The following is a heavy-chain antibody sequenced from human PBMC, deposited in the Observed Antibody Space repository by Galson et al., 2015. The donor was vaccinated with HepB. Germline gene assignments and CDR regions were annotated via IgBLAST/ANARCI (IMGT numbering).Heavy chain of an antibody. V-gene: IGHV1-8*01. Sequence: SVKVSCKASGYTFTSWDINWVRQATGQGLEWMGWMNTKSGNTGHAQKFQGRLTMTRSTSISTAYMELRSLRSDDTAVYYCARVSVYSSGWSVCSVGCYFDYWGQGTLVTVSS. CDR2: MNTKSGNT. CDR3: ARVSVYSSGWSVCSVGCYFDY. CDR1: GYTFTSWD. J-gene: IGHJ4*02. D-gene: IGHD6-19*01.